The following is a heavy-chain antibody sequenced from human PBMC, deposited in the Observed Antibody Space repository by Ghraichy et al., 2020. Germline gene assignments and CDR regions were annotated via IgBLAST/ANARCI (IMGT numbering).Heavy chain of an antibody. V-gene: IGHV4-59*01. CDR3: ARSSDFWSGYNFDY. CDR2: IYYSGST. Sequence: SETLSLTCTVSGDSLSSYYWSWIRQPPGKGLEWIGYIYYSGSTNYNPSLTSRVTISVDTSKNQFSLRLSSVTAADTAVYYCARSSDFWSGYNFDYWGQGTLVTVSS. D-gene: IGHD3-3*01. CDR1: GDSLSSYY. J-gene: IGHJ4*02.